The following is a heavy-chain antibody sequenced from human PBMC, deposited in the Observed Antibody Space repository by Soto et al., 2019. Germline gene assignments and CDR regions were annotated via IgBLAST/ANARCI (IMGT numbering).Heavy chain of an antibody. CDR2: IYYSGST. CDR3: ARDRVAVAGNYYYYYMDV. D-gene: IGHD6-19*01. J-gene: IGHJ6*03. V-gene: IGHV4-59*01. CDR1: GGSISSYY. Sequence: PSETLSLTCPVSGGSISSYYLSWIRQPPGKGLEWIGYIYYSGSTNYNPSLKSRVTISVDTSKNQFSLKLSSVTAADTAVYYCARDRVAVAGNYYYYYMDVWGKGTTVTVSS.